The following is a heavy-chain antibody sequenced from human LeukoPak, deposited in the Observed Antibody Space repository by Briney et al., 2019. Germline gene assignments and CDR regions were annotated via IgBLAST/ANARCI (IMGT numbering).Heavy chain of an antibody. CDR1: GFTFSSYG. D-gene: IGHD2-15*01. J-gene: IGHJ4*02. CDR3: ARDLSLYCSGGSCYSLNY. V-gene: IGHV3-48*01. Sequence: GGSLRLSCAASGFTFSSYGMNWVRQAPGKGLEWVSYISSSSSTIYYADSVKGRFTISRDNAKNSLYLQMNRLRAEDTAVYYCARDLSLYCSGGSCYSLNYWGQGTLVTVSS. CDR2: ISSSSSTI.